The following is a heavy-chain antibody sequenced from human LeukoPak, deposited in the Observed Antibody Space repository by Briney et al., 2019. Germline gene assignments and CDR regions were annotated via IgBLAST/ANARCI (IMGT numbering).Heavy chain of an antibody. CDR1: GFTFDDYA. CDR3: AKDSSPWQQLVGEDAFDI. V-gene: IGHV3-9*01. D-gene: IGHD6-13*01. CDR2: ISWNSGDI. Sequence: PGGSLRLSCAASGFTFDDYAMHWVRQAPGRGLEWVSGISWNSGDIDYADSVKGRFTISRDNAKNSLYLQMNSLRAEDTALYYCAKDSSPWQQLVGEDAFDIWGQGTMVTVSS. J-gene: IGHJ3*02.